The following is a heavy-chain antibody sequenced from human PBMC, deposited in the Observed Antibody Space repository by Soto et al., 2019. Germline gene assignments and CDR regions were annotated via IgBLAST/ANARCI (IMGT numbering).Heavy chain of an antibody. CDR2: INAGNGNT. CDR1: GYTFTSYA. Sequence: QVQLVQSGAEVKKPGASVKVSCKASGYTFTSYAMHWVRQAPGQRLEWMGWINAGNGNTKYSQKFQGRVTITRDTSASTAYTELSSLRSEDTAVYYCARPHFSSSYYFDYWGQGTLVTVSS. D-gene: IGHD6-13*01. V-gene: IGHV1-3*01. J-gene: IGHJ4*02. CDR3: ARPHFSSSYYFDY.